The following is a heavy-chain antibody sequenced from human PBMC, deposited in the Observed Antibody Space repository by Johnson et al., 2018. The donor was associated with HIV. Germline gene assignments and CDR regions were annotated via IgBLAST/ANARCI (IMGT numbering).Heavy chain of an antibody. CDR1: GFAFSNFG. V-gene: IGHV3-30*03. CDR2: ISYDGSNK. CDR3: ARVRGYCSGGSCFDGSFDI. D-gene: IGHD2-15*01. Sequence: VQVVESGGGVVQPGRSLRLSCAASGFAFSNFGMHWVRQAPGKGLEWVAVISYDGSNKYYADSVKGRFTISRDNSKNTLYLQMGSLRAEDMVVYYCARVRGYCSGGSCFDGSFDIWGQGTTVTVSS. J-gene: IGHJ3*02.